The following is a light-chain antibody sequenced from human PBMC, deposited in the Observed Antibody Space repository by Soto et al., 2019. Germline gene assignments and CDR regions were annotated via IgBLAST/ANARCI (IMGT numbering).Light chain of an antibody. J-gene: IGKJ1*01. Sequence: EIVLTQSPGTLSLSPGEGATLSCRASESVASNYLAWYQQKPGQAPRLLFYGASIRATGIPDRFSGSGSGTDFTLTLTRLQPEDFAVYYCQQYGSSPLTFGQGTKVEIK. CDR2: GAS. CDR1: ESVASNY. V-gene: IGKV3-20*01. CDR3: QQYGSSPLT.